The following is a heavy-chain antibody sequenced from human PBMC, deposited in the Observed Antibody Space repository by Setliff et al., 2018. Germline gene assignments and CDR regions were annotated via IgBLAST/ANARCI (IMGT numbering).Heavy chain of an antibody. Sequence: PSETLSLTCGVYGVSFSGYYLSWIRQPPGKGLEWIGHIYSSGSTYYNPSPKSRVTKSVDTSKNRFPLRLTSVTAADTAVYYSARTKADGYNRVFDSWGQGTLVTVSS. CDR1: GVSFSGYY. D-gene: IGHD5-12*01. CDR2: IYSSGST. V-gene: IGHV4-34*01. CDR3: ARTKADGYNRVFDS. J-gene: IGHJ4*02.